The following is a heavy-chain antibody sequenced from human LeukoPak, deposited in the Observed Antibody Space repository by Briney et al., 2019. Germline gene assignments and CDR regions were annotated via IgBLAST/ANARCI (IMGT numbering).Heavy chain of an antibody. D-gene: IGHD3-22*01. Sequence: ASVKVSFKASGYTFTGYYMHWVRQAPGQGLEWMGWINPNSGGTNYAQKFQGRVTMTRDTSISTAYMELSRLRSDDTAVYYCARASNYYDSSGYPYWGQGTLVTVSS. J-gene: IGHJ4*02. V-gene: IGHV1-2*02. CDR1: GYTFTGYY. CDR2: INPNSGGT. CDR3: ARASNYYDSSGYPY.